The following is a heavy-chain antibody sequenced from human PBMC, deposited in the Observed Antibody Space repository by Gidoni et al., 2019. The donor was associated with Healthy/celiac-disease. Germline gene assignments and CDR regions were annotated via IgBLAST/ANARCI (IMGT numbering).Heavy chain of an antibody. D-gene: IGHD3-22*01. CDR3: ALDQGGPSGFYFLSWFDP. Sequence: HITLKESGPTLVTPTQTLTLPCTFSGFSLRPSGVGVGWIRQPPGKALEWLGLIYWDNDKRYSPSLKNRVTITKDTSKNQVVLTLTNMDPVDTATYYCALDQGGPSGFYFLSWFDPWGQGNLVTVSS. CDR2: IYWDNDK. CDR1: GFSLRPSGVG. V-gene: IGHV2-5*02. J-gene: IGHJ5*02.